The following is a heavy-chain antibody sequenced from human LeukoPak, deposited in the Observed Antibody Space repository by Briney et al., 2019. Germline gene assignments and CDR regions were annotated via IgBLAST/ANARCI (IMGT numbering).Heavy chain of an antibody. V-gene: IGHV3-66*02. D-gene: IGHD5-18*01. CDR2: IYSGGST. CDR1: GFTVSSNY. J-gene: IGHJ4*02. CDR3: AGESGYSYGYPDY. Sequence: GGSLRLSCAASGFTVSSNYMSWVRQAPGKGLEWVSVIYSGGSTYYADSVKGRFTISRDNSKNTLYLQMNSLRAEDTAVYYCAGESGYSYGYPDYWGQGTLVTVSS.